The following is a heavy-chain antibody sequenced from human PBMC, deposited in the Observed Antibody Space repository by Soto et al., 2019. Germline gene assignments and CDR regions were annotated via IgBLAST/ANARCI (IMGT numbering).Heavy chain of an antibody. V-gene: IGHV4-38-2*02. J-gene: IGHJ4*01. Sequence: LSLTCSVSGYSIRSGYYWGWVRQAPGKGLEWLGSVYHNGIMFHNPSFQSRVTISVDTSKNQFSLNLRSVTAADTAVYYCAALWFGELAFNYWGHGILVTVYS. CDR1: GYSIRSGYY. CDR2: VYHNGIM. D-gene: IGHD3-10*01. CDR3: AALWFGELAFNY.